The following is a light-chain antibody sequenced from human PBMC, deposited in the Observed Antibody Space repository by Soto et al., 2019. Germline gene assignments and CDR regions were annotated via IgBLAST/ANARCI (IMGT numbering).Light chain of an antibody. CDR3: QQYGTTPWT. J-gene: IGKJ1*01. CDR2: GTS. Sequence: EIVLTQSPGTLSLSPGERATLSCRASQSVSSSYLAWYQHKPGRAPRLLISGTSSRATGIPDRFSGSGAGTDFTLTISRLEPEDFAVYYCQQYGTTPWTFGQGTKVEVK. CDR1: QSVSSSY. V-gene: IGKV3-20*01.